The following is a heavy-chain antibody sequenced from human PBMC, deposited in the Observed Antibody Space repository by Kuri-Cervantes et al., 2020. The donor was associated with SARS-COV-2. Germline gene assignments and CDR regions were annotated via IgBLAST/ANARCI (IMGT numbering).Heavy chain of an antibody. V-gene: IGHV4-59*12. D-gene: IGHD2-2*02. CDR3: ARGRVEYQLLYVFHDYYYGMDV. J-gene: IGHJ6*02. Sequence: SETLSLTCTVSGGSISSYYWSWIRQPPGKGLEWIGYIYYSESTNYNPSLKSRVTISVDTSKNQFSLKLSSVTAADTAVYYCARGRVEYQLLYVFHDYYYGMDVWGQGTTVTVSS. CDR2: IYYSEST. CDR1: GGSISSYY.